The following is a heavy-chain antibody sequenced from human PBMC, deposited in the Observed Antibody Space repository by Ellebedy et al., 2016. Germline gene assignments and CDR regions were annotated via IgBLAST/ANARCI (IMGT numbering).Heavy chain of an antibody. CDR3: AKDRAGINGTGAY. CDR2: ISYDGSNI. J-gene: IGHJ4*02. Sequence: GESLKISCAASGFTFSSYGMHWVRQAPGKGLEWVAVISYDGSNIYYADSVKGRFTISRDKSKNTLYLQMNSLRAEDTAVYYCAKDRAGINGTGAYWGQGTLVTVSS. V-gene: IGHV3-30*18. CDR1: GFTFSSYG. D-gene: IGHD1-7*01.